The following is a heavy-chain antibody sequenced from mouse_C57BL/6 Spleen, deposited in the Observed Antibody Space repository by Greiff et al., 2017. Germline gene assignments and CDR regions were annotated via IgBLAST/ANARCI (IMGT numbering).Heavy chain of an antibody. CDR1: GYTFTSYW. J-gene: IGHJ4*01. CDR2: IDPSDSYT. Sequence: VKLQQPGAELVMPGASVKLSCKASGYTFTSYWMHWVKQRPGQGLEWIGEIDPSDSYTNYNQKFKGKSTLTVDKSSSTAYMQLSSLTSEDSAVYYCARPLTTVVGDYAMDYWGQGTSVTVSS. D-gene: IGHD1-1*01. V-gene: IGHV1-69*01. CDR3: ARPLTTVVGDYAMDY.